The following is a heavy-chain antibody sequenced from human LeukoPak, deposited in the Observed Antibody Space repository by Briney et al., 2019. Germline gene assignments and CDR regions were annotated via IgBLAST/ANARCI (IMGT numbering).Heavy chain of an antibody. CDR3: ARQRTAPPLFTYYGMDA. V-gene: IGHV4-59*08. D-gene: IGHD2-21*01. J-gene: IGHJ6*02. CDR2: VYYSGTT. Sequence: PSETLSLTCTVSGGSLTNYYWSWIRQPPGKGLEWLGYVYYSGTTTYNPSLRSRITISVDTSRDQFSLKLSSVTAADTAVYYCARQRTAPPLFTYYGMDAWGQGTTVTVSS. CDR1: GGSLTNYY.